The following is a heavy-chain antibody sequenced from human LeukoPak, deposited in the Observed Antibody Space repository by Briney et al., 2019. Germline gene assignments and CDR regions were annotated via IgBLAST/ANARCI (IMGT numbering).Heavy chain of an antibody. Sequence: MTSETLSLTCAVYGGSFSGCYWSWIRQPPGKGLEWIGEINHSGSTNYNPSLKSRVTISVDTSKNQFSLKLSSVTAADTAVYYCARGRYFVAYYYYGMDVWGQGTTVTVSS. J-gene: IGHJ6*02. CDR1: GGSFSGCY. CDR2: INHSGST. V-gene: IGHV4-34*01. CDR3: ARGRYFVAYYYYGMDV. D-gene: IGHD3-9*01.